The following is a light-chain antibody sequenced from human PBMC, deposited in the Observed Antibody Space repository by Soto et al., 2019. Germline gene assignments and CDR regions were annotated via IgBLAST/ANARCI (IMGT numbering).Light chain of an antibody. CDR1: QSIYSRY. V-gene: IGKV3-20*01. J-gene: IGKJ5*01. Sequence: EIVLTQSPGTLSSSPGERATLSCRASQSIYSRYLAWYQQRPGQPPRLLIHGAFTRATGISDRFSGSGSGTDFTLTISRLEPEDFAVYYCQQYGSSPPITFGQGTRLEIK. CDR3: QQYGSSPPIT. CDR2: GAF.